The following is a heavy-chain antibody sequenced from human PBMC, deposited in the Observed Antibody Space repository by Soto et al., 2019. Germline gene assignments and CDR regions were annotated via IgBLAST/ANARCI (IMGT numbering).Heavy chain of an antibody. J-gene: IGHJ6*02. V-gene: IGHV6-1*01. D-gene: IGHD3-16*01. CDR2: TYYRSKWYN. Sequence: SQTLSLTCAISGDSVSSNSAAWNWIRQSPSRGLEWLGRTYYRSKWYNDYAVSVKSRITINPDTSKNHFSLQLNSVTPEDTALYYCAREPQEGLRDYYYYGMDVWGQGTTVTVSS. CDR3: AREPQEGLRDYYYYGMDV. CDR1: GDSVSSNSAA.